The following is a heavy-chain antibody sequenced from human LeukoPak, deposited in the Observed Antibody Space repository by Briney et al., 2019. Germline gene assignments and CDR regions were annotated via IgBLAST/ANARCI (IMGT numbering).Heavy chain of an antibody. CDR2: IYDSGST. D-gene: IGHD6-13*01. J-gene: IGHJ1*01. Sequence: PSETLSLTCTVSGGSISGYNWSWIRQPPGNGLEWMGYIYDSGSTNNNPSLKSRVTISVDTSKNQFSLKLSSVTAADTAVYYCARDLLSSSWVYFQHWGQGTLVTVSS. CDR1: GGSISGYN. CDR3: ARDLLSSSWVYFQH. V-gene: IGHV4-59*01.